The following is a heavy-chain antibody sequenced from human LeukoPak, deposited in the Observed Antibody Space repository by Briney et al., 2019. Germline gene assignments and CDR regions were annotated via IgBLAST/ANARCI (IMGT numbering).Heavy chain of an antibody. CDR2: IKSKTDGGTT. V-gene: IGHV3-15*07. Sequence: GGSLRLSCAASGFTFSSYAMNWVRQAPGKGLEWVGRIKSKTDGGTTDYAAPVKGRFTISRDDSKNTLYLQMNSLKTEDTAVYYCTSRVVVPAAIGVNWFDPWGQGTLVTVSS. CDR3: TSRVVVPAAIGVNWFDP. CDR1: GFTFSSYA. J-gene: IGHJ5*02. D-gene: IGHD2-2*01.